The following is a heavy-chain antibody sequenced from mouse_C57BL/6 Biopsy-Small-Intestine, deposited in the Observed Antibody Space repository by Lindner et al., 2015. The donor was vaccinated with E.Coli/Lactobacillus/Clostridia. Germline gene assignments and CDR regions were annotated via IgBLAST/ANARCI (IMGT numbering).Heavy chain of an antibody. CDR1: GYTFTDYN. J-gene: IGHJ1*03. Sequence: VQLQESGPELVKPGASVKMSCKASGYTFTDYNMHWVKQSHGKSLEWIGYINPNNGGTSYNQKFKGKATLTVNKSSSTAYMELRSLTSEDSAVYYCARWGYDGYYIYWYFDVWGTGTTVTVSS. V-gene: IGHV1-22*01. D-gene: IGHD2-3*01. CDR2: INPNNGGT. CDR3: ARWGYDGYYIYWYFDV.